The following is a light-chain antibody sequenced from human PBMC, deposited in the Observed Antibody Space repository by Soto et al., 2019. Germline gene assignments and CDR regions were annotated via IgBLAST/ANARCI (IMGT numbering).Light chain of an antibody. CDR1: QSISSS. CDR3: QQSYSTPRT. J-gene: IGKJ1*01. CDR2: DAS. V-gene: IGKV1-39*01. Sequence: DIQMTQSPSSLSASVGDRVTITCRASQSISSSLNWYRQRPGKAPQLLIYDASTLPSGVPSRFSGSGSGTDFTLTISSLQPEDFAAYHCQQSYSTPRTFGQGTKVEMK.